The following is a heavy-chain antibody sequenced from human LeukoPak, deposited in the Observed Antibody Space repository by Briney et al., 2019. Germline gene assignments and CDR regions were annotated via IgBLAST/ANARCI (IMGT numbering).Heavy chain of an antibody. CDR1: GSTFGDYS. J-gene: IGHJ4*02. CDR2: IRSKTYGGTP. D-gene: IGHD1-26*01. V-gene: IGHV3-49*03. Sequence: PGGSLRLSCTASGSTFGDYSMSWFRQAPGKGLEWVGFIRSKTYGGTPEYAASVKGRFSISRDDSKRVAYLQMNSLKTEDTALYYCIRIGSGVRGSYTFDYWGQGTLVTVSS. CDR3: IRIGSGVRGSYTFDY.